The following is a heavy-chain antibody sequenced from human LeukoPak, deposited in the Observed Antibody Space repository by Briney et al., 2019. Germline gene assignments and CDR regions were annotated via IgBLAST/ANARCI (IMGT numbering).Heavy chain of an antibody. D-gene: IGHD3-16*01. Sequence: SGGSLRLSCEASGLTFSRHAMTWVRQAPGKGLEWVSGITASGGSTYHAESVKGRFTISRDNSKNTLYLQMNSLRAEDTAVYYSATRPPSETYYGVLDYWGQGTLVTVSS. V-gene: IGHV3-23*01. CDR1: GLTFSRHA. CDR2: ITASGGST. J-gene: IGHJ4*02. CDR3: ATRPPSETYYGVLDY.